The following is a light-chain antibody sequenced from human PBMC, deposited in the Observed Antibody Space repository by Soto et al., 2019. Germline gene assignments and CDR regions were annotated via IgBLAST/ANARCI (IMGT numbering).Light chain of an antibody. CDR2: DAS. J-gene: IGKJ4*01. CDR3: QQDNIYPLT. CDR1: QDINSY. V-gene: IGKV1D-16*01. Sequence: DVQMTQSPSSLSASVGDRVTITCRASQDINSYLAWYQQKPGNAPKSLIYDASSLQTGVPSRFGGRESGIYFTLTINNLQPEDAATYYCQQDNIYPLTFGGGTKVEIK.